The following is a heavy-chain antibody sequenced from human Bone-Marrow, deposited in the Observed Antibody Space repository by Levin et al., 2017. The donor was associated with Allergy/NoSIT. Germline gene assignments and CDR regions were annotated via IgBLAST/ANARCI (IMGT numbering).Heavy chain of an antibody. J-gene: IGHJ5*02. CDR3: ARDKVLLWFGEFPNWFDP. V-gene: IGHV4-39*07. Sequence: SETLSLTCTVSGGSISSSSYYWGWIRQPPGKGLEWIGSIYYSGSTYYNPSLKSRVTISVDTSKNQFSLKLSSVTAADTAVYYCARDKVLLWFGEFPNWFDPWGQGTLVTVSS. D-gene: IGHD3-10*01. CDR1: GGSISSSSYY. CDR2: IYYSGST.